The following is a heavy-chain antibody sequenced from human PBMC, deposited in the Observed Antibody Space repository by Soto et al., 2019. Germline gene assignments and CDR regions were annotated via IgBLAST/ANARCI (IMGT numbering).Heavy chain of an antibody. CDR2: IKQDGSEK. V-gene: IGHV3-7*03. CDR1: GFTFGSYW. D-gene: IGHD2-2*01. CDR3: ARDPEDIVVVPAAVDGMDV. J-gene: IGHJ6*02. Sequence: GGSLRLSCAASGFTFGSYWMSWVRQAPGKGLEWVANIKQDGSEKYYVDSVKGRFTISRDNAKNSLYLQMNSLRAEDTAVYYCARDPEDIVVVPAAVDGMDVWGQGTTVTVSS.